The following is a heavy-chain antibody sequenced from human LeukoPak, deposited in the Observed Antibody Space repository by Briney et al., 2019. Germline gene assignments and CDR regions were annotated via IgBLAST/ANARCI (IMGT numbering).Heavy chain of an antibody. D-gene: IGHD3-3*01. Sequence: GGSLRLSCAASGFTFSSYSMNWVRQAPGKGLEWISVIYSGGSTYYADSVKGRFTISRDNSKNTLYLQMNSLRAEDTAVYYCAKDHDFWSGQRDWFDYWGQGTLVTVSS. CDR1: GFTFSSYS. CDR2: IYSGGST. CDR3: AKDHDFWSGQRDWFDY. J-gene: IGHJ5*01. V-gene: IGHV3-53*01.